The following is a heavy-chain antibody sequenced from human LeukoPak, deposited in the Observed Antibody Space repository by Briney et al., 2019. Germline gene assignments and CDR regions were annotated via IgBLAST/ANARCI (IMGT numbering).Heavy chain of an antibody. J-gene: IGHJ6*03. CDR1: GFTFNNFW. CDR2: IKQDGSEK. V-gene: IGHV3-7*01. Sequence: PGGSLRLSCAASGFTFNNFWMSWVRQAPGKALEWVANIKQDGSEKYYVDPVKGRFTISRDNAKNSLYLQMNSLRAEDTALYYCARVARGDYYYYYMDVWGKGTTVTVSS. CDR3: ARVARGDYYYYYMDV. D-gene: IGHD3-10*01.